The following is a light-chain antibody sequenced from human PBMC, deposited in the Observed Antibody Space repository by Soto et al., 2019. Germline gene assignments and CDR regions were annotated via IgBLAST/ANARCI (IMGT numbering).Light chain of an antibody. Sequence: DIQMTQSPSTLSASVGDRVTITCRASQSISSWLAWYQQKPGKAPKLLIYKASSLESGVPSRFSGSGSGTEFTLTISRLQPDDFATYYFQQFKNYPWTFGQGTRVEI. J-gene: IGKJ1*01. CDR1: QSISSW. CDR2: KAS. CDR3: QQFKNYPWT. V-gene: IGKV1-5*03.